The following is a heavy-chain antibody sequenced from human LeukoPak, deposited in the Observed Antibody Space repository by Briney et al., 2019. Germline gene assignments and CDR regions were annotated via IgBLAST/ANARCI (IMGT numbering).Heavy chain of an antibody. V-gene: IGHV4-59*01. CDR3: ARATSWYWFFDL. CDR2: IYYGGST. Sequence: PSETLSLTCTVSGGSISSYYWSWIRQPPGKGLEWIGYIYYGGSTNNNPSLESRVTISLDTSKNQFSLRVSSVTAADTAVYYCARATSWYWFFDLWGRGTLVTVSS. CDR1: GGSISSYY. J-gene: IGHJ2*01. D-gene: IGHD2-2*01.